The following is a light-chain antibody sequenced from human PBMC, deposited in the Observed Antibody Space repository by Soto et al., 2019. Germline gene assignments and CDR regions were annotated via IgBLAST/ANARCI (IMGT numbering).Light chain of an antibody. Sequence: DIQMTQYPSSLSASVRDRVTITCRASQSISSYLNWYQQKPGKAPKLLIYAASSLQSGVPSRFSGSGSGTEFTLTISSLQPEDFATYYCLQHNSYPRTFGQGTKVAIK. V-gene: IGKV1-17*01. CDR3: LQHNSYPRT. J-gene: IGKJ1*01. CDR2: AAS. CDR1: QSISSY.